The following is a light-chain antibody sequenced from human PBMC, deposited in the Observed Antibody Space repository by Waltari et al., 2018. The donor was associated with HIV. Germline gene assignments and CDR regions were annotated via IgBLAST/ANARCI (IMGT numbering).Light chain of an antibody. CDR2: KNF. J-gene: IGLJ1*01. CDR3: AAWDDSLNGYV. CDR1: WSNISSNY. Sequence: QSVLTQPPSASGTPGQAVSISCSGIWSNISSNYVDWYQQLPGTTPKLLIRKNFPRPSGVPDRFSGAKSGTSASLTISGLRSEDDDDYFCAAWDDSLNGYVFGSGTKVTVL. V-gene: IGLV1-47*01.